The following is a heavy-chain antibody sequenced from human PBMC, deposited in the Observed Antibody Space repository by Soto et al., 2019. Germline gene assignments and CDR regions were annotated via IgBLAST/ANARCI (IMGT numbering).Heavy chain of an antibody. CDR2: IHSGGDT. V-gene: IGHV3-66*01. Sequence: GGSLRLSCAASGFAVSSNYMTWVRQAPGKGLEWVSVIHSGGDTHYADSVRGRFTISRDNSKNTLYLQMNSLRAEDTAVYYCARVDRYYDSSGHDAFDIWGQGTMVTVSS. D-gene: IGHD3-22*01. CDR3: ARVDRYYDSSGHDAFDI. CDR1: GFAVSSNY. J-gene: IGHJ3*02.